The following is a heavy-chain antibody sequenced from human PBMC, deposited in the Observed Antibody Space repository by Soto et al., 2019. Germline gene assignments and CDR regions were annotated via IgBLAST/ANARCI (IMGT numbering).Heavy chain of an antibody. V-gene: IGHV3-11*03. CDR2: ISSSSSYT. CDR1: GGSINNYY. J-gene: IGHJ1*01. Sequence: LSLTCTVSGGSINNYYWSWIRQAPGKGLEWVSYISSSSSYTNHADSVKGRFTISRDNAKNSLYLQMNSLRAEDTAVYYCATFYDSSAPEYFHRWGQGTLVTVSS. CDR3: ATFYDSSAPEYFHR. D-gene: IGHD3-22*01.